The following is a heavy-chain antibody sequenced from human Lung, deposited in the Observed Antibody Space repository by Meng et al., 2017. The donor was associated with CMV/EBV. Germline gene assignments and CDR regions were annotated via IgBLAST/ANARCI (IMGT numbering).Heavy chain of an antibody. CDR1: GFTFSTYR. CDR2: ITSSSSYN. J-gene: IGHJ6*02. CDR3: ARDDCRGGYCSSTSYYYGMDV. Sequence: GESLKISCAASGFTFSTYRMNWVRQAPGKGLEWVSSITSSSSYNYYADSVTGRFTISRDNTKNALYLQMNSLRAEDTAVYFCARDDCRGGYCSSTSYYYGMDVWGQGTTVTVSS. V-gene: IGHV3-21*01. D-gene: IGHD2-2*01.